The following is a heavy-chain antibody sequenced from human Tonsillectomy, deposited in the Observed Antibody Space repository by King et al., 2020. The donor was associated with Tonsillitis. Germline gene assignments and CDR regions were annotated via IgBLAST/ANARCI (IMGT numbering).Heavy chain of an antibody. CDR2: ISWNSGNI. V-gene: IGHV3-9*01. Sequence: VQLVESGGGLVQPGRSLRLSCAASGFTFDDYAMHWVRQAPGKGLEWVSGISWNSGNIGYADSVKGRFTISRDNAKNSLYLQMNSLRAEDTAFYYCAKGGDSSSWESRKHWFDSWGQGTLVTVSS. J-gene: IGHJ5*01. CDR1: GFTFDDYA. D-gene: IGHD6-13*01. CDR3: AKGGDSSSWESRKHWFDS.